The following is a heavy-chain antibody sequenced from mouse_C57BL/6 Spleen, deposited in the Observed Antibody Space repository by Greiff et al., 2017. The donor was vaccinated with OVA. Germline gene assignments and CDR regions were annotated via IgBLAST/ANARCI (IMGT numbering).Heavy chain of an antibody. CDR3: AREDSPFAD. CDR2: IYPGSGST. CDR1: GYTFTSYW. Sequence: QVQLQQPGAELVKPGASVKMSCKASGYTFTSYWITWVKQRPGQGLEWIGDIYPGSGSTNYNEKFKSKVTLSVDTSSSTAFMQLSSLTSEDSAVYYCAREDSPFADWGQGTLVTVSA. J-gene: IGHJ3*01. V-gene: IGHV1-55*01. D-gene: IGHD2-12*01.